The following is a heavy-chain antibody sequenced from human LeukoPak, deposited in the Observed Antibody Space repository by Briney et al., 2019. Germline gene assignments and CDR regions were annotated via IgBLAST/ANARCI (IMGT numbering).Heavy chain of an antibody. J-gene: IGHJ4*02. CDR2: INPNSGGT. CDR3: ARLRATVEGGDY. Sequence: ASVKVSCKASGYTFTGYYMHWVRQAPGQGLEWMGWINPNSGGTNYAQKFQGRVTMTRDTSISTAYMELSRLRSDDTAVYYCARLRATVEGGDYWGQGTLVTVSS. V-gene: IGHV1-2*02. CDR1: GYTFTGYY. D-gene: IGHD4-23*01.